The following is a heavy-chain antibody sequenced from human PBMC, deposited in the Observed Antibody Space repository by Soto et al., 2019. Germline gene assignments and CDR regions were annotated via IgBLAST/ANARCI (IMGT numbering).Heavy chain of an antibody. J-gene: IGHJ3*02. CDR1: GFTFSSYS. CDR2: ISSSSSYI. CDR3: ARDGPTYGGYGAFDI. D-gene: IGHD4-17*01. V-gene: IGHV3-21*01. Sequence: EVQLVESGGGLVKPGGSLRLSCAASGFTFSSYSMNWVRQAPGKGLEWVSSISSSSSYIYYADSVKGRFTISRDNAKKSLDLQMNRLRAEDTAVYCCARDGPTYGGYGAFDIWGQGIMVTVSS.